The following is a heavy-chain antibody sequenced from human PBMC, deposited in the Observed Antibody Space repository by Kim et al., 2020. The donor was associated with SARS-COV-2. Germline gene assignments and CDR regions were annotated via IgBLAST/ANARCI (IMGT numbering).Heavy chain of an antibody. D-gene: IGHD2-2*01. Sequence: SETLSLTCAVYGGSFSSYFWSWIRQPPGKGLEWIGEINHSGSTNYNPSLKSRVTISMDTSTNQFSLRLSSVTAADTAVYYCATGEDDAVVVPPAFDSWGQGTLVTGSS. CDR1: GGSFSSYF. V-gene: IGHV4-34*01. CDR2: INHSGST. J-gene: IGHJ4*02. CDR3: ATGEDDAVVVPPAFDS.